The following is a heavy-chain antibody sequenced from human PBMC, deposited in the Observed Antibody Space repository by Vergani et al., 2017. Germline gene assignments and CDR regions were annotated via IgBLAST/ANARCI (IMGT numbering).Heavy chain of an antibody. Sequence: EVQLVESGGGLVKPGGSLRLSCAASGFTFSSYSMNWVRQAPGKGLEWVSSISSSSSYIYYADSVKGRFTISRDNAKNSLYLQMNRLRAEDTAVYYCARAXNYYGSGSYYTNYGMDVWGQGTTVTVSS. V-gene: IGHV3-21*01. CDR2: ISSSSSYI. CDR1: GFTFSSYS. D-gene: IGHD3-10*01. J-gene: IGHJ6*02. CDR3: ARAXNYYGSGSYYTNYGMDV.